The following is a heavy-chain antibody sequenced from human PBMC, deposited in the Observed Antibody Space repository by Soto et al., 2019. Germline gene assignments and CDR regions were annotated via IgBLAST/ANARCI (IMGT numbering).Heavy chain of an antibody. CDR2: ITGSGGST. V-gene: IGHV3-23*01. D-gene: IGHD2-21*02. J-gene: IGHJ6*02. CDR1: GFTFSSYA. CDR3: ARLRLLSPNYYYYGMDV. Sequence: EVQLLEAGGGLVQPGGSLRLSCAASGFTFSSYAMSWFRQAPGKGLEWVSAITGSGGSTYYADSVKGRFTISRDNSKNTLYLQMNSLRAEDTAVYYCARLRLLSPNYYYYGMDVWGQGTTVTVSS.